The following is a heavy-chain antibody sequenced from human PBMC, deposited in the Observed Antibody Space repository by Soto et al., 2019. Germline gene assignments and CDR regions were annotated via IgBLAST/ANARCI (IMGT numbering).Heavy chain of an antibody. CDR2: IYYSGST. D-gene: IGHD2-2*01. CDR3: ARGYCSSTSCFQSPDDAFDI. CDR1: GGSISSGGYY. Sequence: QVQLQESGPGLVKPSQTLSLTCTVSGGSISSGGYYWSWIRQHPGKGLEWIGYIYYSGSTYYNPSLKSRVTISVDTSKNQFSLKLSSVTAADTAVYYCARGYCSSTSCFQSPDDAFDIWGQGTMVTVSS. J-gene: IGHJ3*02. V-gene: IGHV4-31*03.